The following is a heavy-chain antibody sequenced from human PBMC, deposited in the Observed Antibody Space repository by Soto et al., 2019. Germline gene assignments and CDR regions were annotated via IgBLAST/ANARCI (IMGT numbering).Heavy chain of an antibody. CDR2: ITGSGDST. J-gene: IGHJ4*02. CDR3: AKVFVFTIREGFDY. D-gene: IGHD3-3*01. CDR1: GFTFSSYA. Sequence: EVQLLESGGGLVQPGGSLRLSCAASGFTFSSYAMSWVRQAPGKGLEWVSAITGSGDSTYYADSVKGRFTVSRDNSKNTLYPQVNSLRAEDTAVYYCAKVFVFTIREGFDYWGLGTLVTVSS. V-gene: IGHV3-23*01.